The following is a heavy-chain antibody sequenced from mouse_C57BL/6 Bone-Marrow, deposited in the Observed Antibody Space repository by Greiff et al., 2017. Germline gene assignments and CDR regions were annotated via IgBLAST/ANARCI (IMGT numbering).Heavy chain of an antibody. CDR1: GFNIKDDY. J-gene: IGHJ3*01. D-gene: IGHD2-2*01. Sequence: VQLQQSGAELVRPGASVKLSCTASGFNIKDDYMHWVKQRPEHGLEWIGWIDPENGDTEYASKFQGKATITADTSSNTAYLQLSSLTSEDTAVYYCTTYYGYEGFAYWGQGTLVTVSA. CDR3: TTYYGYEGFAY. CDR2: IDPENGDT. V-gene: IGHV14-4*01.